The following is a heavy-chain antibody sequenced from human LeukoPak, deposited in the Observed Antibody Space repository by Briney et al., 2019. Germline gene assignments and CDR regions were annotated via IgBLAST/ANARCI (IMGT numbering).Heavy chain of an antibody. CDR2: IKQDGSEK. J-gene: IGHJ3*02. D-gene: IGHD1-26*01. V-gene: IGHV3-7*03. CDR1: GFTFSSYW. Sequence: GGSLRLSCAASGFTFSSYWMSWVRQAPGKGLEWVANIKQDGSEKYYVDSVKGRFTISRDNAKNSLYLQMNSLRAEDTALYHCARVLSGGAKAFDIWGQGTMVTVSS. CDR3: ARVLSGGAKAFDI.